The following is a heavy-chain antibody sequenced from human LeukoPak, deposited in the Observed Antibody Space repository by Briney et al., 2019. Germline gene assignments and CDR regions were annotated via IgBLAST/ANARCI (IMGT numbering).Heavy chain of an antibody. CDR2: IYHSGST. Sequence: PSETLSLTCAVSGYSISSGYYWGWIRQPPGKGLEWIGSIYHSGSTYYNPSLKSRVTISVDTSKNQFSPKLSSVTAADTAVYYCARRGSSGWYWYFDLWGRGTLVTVSS. CDR3: ARRGSSGWYWYFDL. J-gene: IGHJ2*01. V-gene: IGHV4-38-2*01. D-gene: IGHD6-19*01. CDR1: GYSISSGYY.